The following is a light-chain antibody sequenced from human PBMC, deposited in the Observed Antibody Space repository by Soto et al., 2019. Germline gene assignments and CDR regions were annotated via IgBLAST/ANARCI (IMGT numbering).Light chain of an antibody. J-gene: IGKJ1*01. CDR3: QQYNSYSGT. CDR1: QSIRVW. V-gene: IGKV1-5*03. CDR2: KAS. Sequence: DIQMTQSPSTLSAFVGDRVTITCRASQSIRVWLAWYQQKPGKAPKLLIYKASSLESGVPSRFSGSGSGTEFTLTISSLQPDDFATYYCQQYNSYSGTFGQGTKVEIK.